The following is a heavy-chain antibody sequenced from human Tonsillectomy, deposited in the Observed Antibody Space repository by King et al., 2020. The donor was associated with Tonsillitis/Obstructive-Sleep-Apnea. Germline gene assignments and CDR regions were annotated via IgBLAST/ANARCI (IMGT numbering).Heavy chain of an antibody. V-gene: IGHV1-69*09. CDR2: IIPILATA. Sequence: VQLVESGAEVKKPGSSVKVSCKASGGTFSSYAISWVSQAPGQGLEWMGRIIPILATANYALKFQGGVTITADKSTSTAYMELHSLRSEDTAVYFCARDWRDSRGYYLMDYWGRGTLVTVSS. J-gene: IGHJ4*02. CDR1: GGTFSSYA. CDR3: ARDWRDSRGYYLMDY. D-gene: IGHD3-22*01.